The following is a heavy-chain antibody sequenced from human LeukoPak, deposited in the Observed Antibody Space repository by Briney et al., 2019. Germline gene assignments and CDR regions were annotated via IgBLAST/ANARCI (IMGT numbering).Heavy chain of an antibody. CDR3: ARGGYTYGSAVAANFDY. V-gene: IGHV3-7*01. D-gene: IGHD5-18*01. CDR1: GFTFSSYW. J-gene: IGHJ4*02. CDR2: IKQDGSEK. Sequence: GGSLRLSCAASGFTFSSYWMSWVRQAPGKGLEWVANIKQDGSEKYYVDSVKGRFTISRDNSKNTLYLQMNSLRAEDTAVYYCARGGYTYGSAVAANFDYWGQGTLVTVSS.